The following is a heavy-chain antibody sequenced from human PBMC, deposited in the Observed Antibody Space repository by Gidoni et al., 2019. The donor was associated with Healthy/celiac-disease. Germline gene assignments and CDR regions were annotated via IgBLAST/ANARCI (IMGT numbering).Heavy chain of an antibody. J-gene: IGHJ4*02. CDR1: GGSISSGGYS. Sequence: QLQLQESGSGLVKPSQTLSLTSAVSGGSISSGGYSWSWIRQPPGKGLEWIGYIYHSGSTYYNPSLKSRVTISVDRSKNQFSLKLSSVTAADTAVYYCARVQYYGSGSFYFDYWGQGTLVTVSS. V-gene: IGHV4-30-2*01. D-gene: IGHD3-10*01. CDR2: IYHSGST. CDR3: ARVQYYGSGSFYFDY.